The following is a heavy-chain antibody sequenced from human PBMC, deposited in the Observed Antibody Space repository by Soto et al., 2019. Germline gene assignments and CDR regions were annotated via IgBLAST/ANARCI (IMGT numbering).Heavy chain of an antibody. CDR3: AKWGEVSHNPGGNYYYGMDV. CDR2: ILYDGSDK. J-gene: IGHJ6*02. CDR1: GFTFGNYG. D-gene: IGHD3-16*01. Sequence: QVQLVESGGGVVQPGTSLGLSCAASGFTFGNYGMHWVRQPPGKGLEWIPSILYDGSDKYYADSVKGRFTISRDGSKNTLYLQMDSLRPEDTAVYHCAKWGEVSHNPGGNYYYGMDVWGQWTTVTVSS. V-gene: IGHV3-30*18.